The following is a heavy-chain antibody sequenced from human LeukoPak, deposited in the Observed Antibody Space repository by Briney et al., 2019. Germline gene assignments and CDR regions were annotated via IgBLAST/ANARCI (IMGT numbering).Heavy chain of an antibody. J-gene: IGHJ1*01. CDR2: ISFDGTKE. Sequence: SGGSLGLSCAASGFTFNRYAMHWVRQAPGKGLEWLAVISFDGTKEYSAGSVKGRFSISRDNSKNTVFLQMNSLRLDDTAVYYCARAGGKIRGFGGFQQWGQGALVTVSS. CDR1: GFTFNRYA. CDR3: ARAGGKIRGFGGFQQ. D-gene: IGHD3-10*01. V-gene: IGHV3-30*04.